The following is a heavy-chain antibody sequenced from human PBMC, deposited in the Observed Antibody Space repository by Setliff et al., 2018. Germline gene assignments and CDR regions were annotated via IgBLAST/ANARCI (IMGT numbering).Heavy chain of an antibody. V-gene: IGHV1-69*13. D-gene: IGHD3-22*01. Sequence: SVKVSCKASGGTFRTDGFNWVRQAPGQGLEWMGRVIPVFGTAKYSQEFQGRVTISADESTRTAYLDLRGLRFEDTAVYYCARDTRDKYDTSGYYLSLDSWGQGTLVTVSS. CDR1: GGTFRTDG. CDR3: ARDTRDKYDTSGYYLSLDS. J-gene: IGHJ4*02. CDR2: VIPVFGTA.